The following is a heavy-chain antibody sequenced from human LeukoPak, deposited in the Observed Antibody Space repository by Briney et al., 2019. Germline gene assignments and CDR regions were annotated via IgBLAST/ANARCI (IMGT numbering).Heavy chain of an antibody. CDR1: GFTFSSYS. D-gene: IGHD3-10*01. V-gene: IGHV3-21*01. CDR3: ARELLESGKYYFDY. CDR2: ISSSSSYI. J-gene: IGHJ4*02. Sequence: PGGSLRLSCAASGFTFSSYSMNWVRQAPGRGLEWVSSISSSSSYIYYADSMKGRFTISRDNAKNSLYLQMNSLRAEDTAVYFGARELLESGKYYFDYWGQGTLVTVSS.